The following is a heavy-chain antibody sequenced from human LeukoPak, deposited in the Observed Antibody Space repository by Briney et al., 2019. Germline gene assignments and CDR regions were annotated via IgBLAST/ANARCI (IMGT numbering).Heavy chain of an antibody. CDR1: GFTFSSYS. J-gene: IGHJ4*02. CDR2: ISSSSSYI. CDR3: ARGATVTQNY. Sequence: GGSLRLSCAASGFTFSSYSMNWVRQAPGKGLEGVSSISSSSSYIYYADSVKGRFTISRDNAKNSLYLQMNSLRAEDTAVYYCARGATVTQNYWGQGTLVTVSS. V-gene: IGHV3-21*01. D-gene: IGHD4-17*01.